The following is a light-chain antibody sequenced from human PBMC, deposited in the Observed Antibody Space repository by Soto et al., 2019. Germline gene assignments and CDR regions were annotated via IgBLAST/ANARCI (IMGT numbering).Light chain of an antibody. CDR3: AVWDASLSGHV. J-gene: IGLJ1*01. V-gene: IGLV1-47*01. Sequence: QCVLTQPPSASGTPGQRVTITYSGSSSNIGGYDVHWYQHLPGTAPKVLIYRNDQRPSGVPDRFSGSKSGTSASLAISGLRSEDEADYYCAVWDASLSGHVFGTGTKVTVL. CDR1: SSNIGGYD. CDR2: RND.